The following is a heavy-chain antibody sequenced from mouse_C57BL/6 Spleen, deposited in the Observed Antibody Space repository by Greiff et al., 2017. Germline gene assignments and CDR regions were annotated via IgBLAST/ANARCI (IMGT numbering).Heavy chain of an antibody. D-gene: IGHD1-1*01. CDR1: GYTFTSYW. J-gene: IGHJ1*03. CDR2: IDPSDSET. Sequence: QVQLQQPGAELVRPGSSVKLSCKASGYTFTSYWMHWVKQRPIQGLEWIGNIDPSDSETHYNQKFKDKATLTVDKSSSTAYVQLSSLTSEDSAFYVCARGAHYYGSRGYFDVWGTGTTVTVSS. CDR3: ARGAHYYGSRGYFDV. V-gene: IGHV1-52*01.